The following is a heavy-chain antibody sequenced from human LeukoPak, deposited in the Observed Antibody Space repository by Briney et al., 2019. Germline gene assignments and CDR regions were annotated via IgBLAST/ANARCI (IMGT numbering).Heavy chain of an antibody. CDR2: ISGSGGTT. Sequence: PGGSLRLSCAASGFTFSSYAMSWVRQAPGKGLEWVSAISGSGGTTYYADSVKGRFTISRDNSKNTLYLQMNSLRAEDTAVYYCAKDRQQWRTYFDYWGQGTLVTVSS. CDR3: AKDRQQWRTYFDY. J-gene: IGHJ4*02. V-gene: IGHV3-23*01. CDR1: GFTFSSYA. D-gene: IGHD6-19*01.